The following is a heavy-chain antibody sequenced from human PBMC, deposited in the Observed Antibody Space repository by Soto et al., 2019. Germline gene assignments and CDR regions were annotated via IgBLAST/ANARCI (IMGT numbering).Heavy chain of an antibody. Sequence: SETLSLTCAVYGGSFSGYYWSWIRQPPGKGLEWIGEINHSGSTNYNPSLKSRVTIPVDTSKNQFSLKLSSVTAADTAVYYCARKPFLYYYDSSGYYYYFDYWGQGTLVTVSS. V-gene: IGHV4-34*01. CDR1: GGSFSGYY. J-gene: IGHJ4*02. CDR2: INHSGST. CDR3: ARKPFLYYYDSSGYYYYFDY. D-gene: IGHD3-22*01.